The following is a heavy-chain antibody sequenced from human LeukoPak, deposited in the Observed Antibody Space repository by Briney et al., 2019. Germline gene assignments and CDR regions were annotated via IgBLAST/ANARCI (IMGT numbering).Heavy chain of an antibody. CDR3: ARGRLTRPPRYCSSTSCANWFDP. D-gene: IGHD2-2*01. V-gene: IGHV4-34*01. J-gene: IGHJ5*02. Sequence: PSETLSLTCAVYSGSFSGYYWSWIRQPPGKGLEWIGEINHSGSTNYNPSLKSRVTISVDTSKNQFSLKLSSVTAADTAVYYCARGRLTRPPRYCSSTSCANWFDPWGQGTLVTVSS. CDR1: SGSFSGYY. CDR2: INHSGST.